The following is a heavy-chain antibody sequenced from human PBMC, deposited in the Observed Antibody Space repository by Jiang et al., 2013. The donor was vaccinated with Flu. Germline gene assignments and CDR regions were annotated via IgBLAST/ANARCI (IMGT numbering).Heavy chain of an antibody. CDR2: IYYSGST. CDR3: AREQYYYGSGSLWEKNSNWFDP. V-gene: IGHV4-30-4*01. D-gene: IGHD3-10*01. CDR1: GGSISSGDYY. Sequence: GPGLVKPSQTLSLTCTVSGGSISSGDYYWSWIRQPPGKGLEWIGYIYYSGSTYYNPSLQSRVTISVDTSNNQFSLKLSSVTAADTAVYYCAREQYYYGSGSLWEKNSNWFDPWGQGTLVTVSS. J-gene: IGHJ5*02.